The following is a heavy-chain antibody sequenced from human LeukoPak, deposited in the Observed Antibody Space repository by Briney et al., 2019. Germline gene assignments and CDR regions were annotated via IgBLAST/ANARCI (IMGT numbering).Heavy chain of an antibody. CDR3: ARYRGASGYHFDY. V-gene: IGHV4-4*02. D-gene: IGHD5-12*01. Sequence: SETLSLTCAVSGGSISSNNWWSWVRQPPGKGLEWIGEIYRSGSTNYNPSLKSRVTISLDKSKNQFSLRLSSVTAADTAVYYCARYRGASGYHFDYWGQGTLVTVSS. CDR1: GGSISSNNW. J-gene: IGHJ4*02. CDR2: IYRSGST.